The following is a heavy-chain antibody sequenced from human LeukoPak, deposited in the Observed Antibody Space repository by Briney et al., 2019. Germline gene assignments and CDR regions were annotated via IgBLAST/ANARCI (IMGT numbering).Heavy chain of an antibody. D-gene: IGHD3-22*01. J-gene: IGHJ4*02. CDR1: GYTFTGYY. V-gene: IGHV1-2*02. Sequence: ASVKVSCKASGYTFTGYYMHWVRQAPGQGLEWMGWINPNSGCTNYAQKFQGRVTMTRDTSISTAYMELSRLRSDDTAVYYCARGYYYDSSGYFFDYWGQGTLVTVSS. CDR2: INPNSGCT. CDR3: ARGYYYDSSGYFFDY.